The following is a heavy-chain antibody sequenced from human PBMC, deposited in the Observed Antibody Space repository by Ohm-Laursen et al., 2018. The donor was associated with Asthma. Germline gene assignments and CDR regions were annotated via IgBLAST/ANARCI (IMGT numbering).Heavy chain of an antibody. CDR1: GYTFTSYA. V-gene: IGHV1-3*01. CDR2: INAGNGNT. Sequence: GASVKVSCKASGYTFTSYAMHWVRQAPGQRLEWMGWINAGNGNTKYSQKFQGRVIMTRDTSTSTVYMELSSLRSEDTAVYYCARDPPIAVDGQSWEDYWGQGTLVTVSS. D-gene: IGHD6-19*01. CDR3: ARDPPIAVDGQSWEDY. J-gene: IGHJ4*02.